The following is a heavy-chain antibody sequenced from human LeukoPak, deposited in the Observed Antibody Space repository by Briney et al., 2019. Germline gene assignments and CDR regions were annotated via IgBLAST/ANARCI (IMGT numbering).Heavy chain of an antibody. CDR3: AKFGDMTTPTPLDY. CDR1: GLTFSSYA. V-gene: IGHV3-23*01. J-gene: IGHJ4*02. D-gene: IGHD3-10*01. Sequence: PGGSLRLSCAASGLTFSSYAMSWVRQAPGKGLEWVSAISGSGGSTYYADSVKGRFTISRDNSKNTLYLQMNSLRGDHTAVYYCAKFGDMTTPTPLDYWGQGTLVTVSS. CDR2: ISGSGGST.